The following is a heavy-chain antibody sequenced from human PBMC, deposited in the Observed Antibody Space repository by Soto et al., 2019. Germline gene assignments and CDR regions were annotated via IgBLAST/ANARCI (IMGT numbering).Heavy chain of an antibody. CDR2: IYYSGST. CDR3: AVGYCSGGSCYPLDP. Sequence: PSETLSLTCTVSGGSISSGDYYWSWIRQPPGKGLEWIGYIYYSGSTYYNPSLKSRVTISVDTSKNQFSLKLSSVTAADTAVYYCAVGYCSGGSCYPLDPWGQGTMVTVYS. CDR1: GGSISSGDYY. D-gene: IGHD2-15*01. V-gene: IGHV4-30-4*01. J-gene: IGHJ5*02.